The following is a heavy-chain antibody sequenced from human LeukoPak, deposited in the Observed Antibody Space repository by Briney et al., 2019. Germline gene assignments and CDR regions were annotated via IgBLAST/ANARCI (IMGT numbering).Heavy chain of an antibody. V-gene: IGHV4-39*01. J-gene: IGHJ4*02. Sequence: SETLSLTCTVSGGSISSSSYYWGWLRQPPGKGLEWIGSIYYSGSTYYNPSLKSRVTISVDTSKNQFSLKLSSVTAADTAVYYCARVSGYDLLDYWGQGTLVTVSS. CDR3: ARVSGYDLLDY. CDR2: IYYSGST. CDR1: GGSISSSSYY. D-gene: IGHD5-12*01.